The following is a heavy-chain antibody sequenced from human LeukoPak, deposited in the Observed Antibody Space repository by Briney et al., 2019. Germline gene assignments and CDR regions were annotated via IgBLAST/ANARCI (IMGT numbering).Heavy chain of an antibody. CDR2: ISRSSDTI. Sequence: PGGSLRLSCAASGFTFSSNSMNWVRQAPGKGLEWVSYISRSSDTIYYADSVKGRFTISRDNAKNSLYLQMNSLRDEDTAVYFCAKDSATYGRFDYWGQGTLVTVSS. V-gene: IGHV3-48*02. CDR1: GFTFSSNS. CDR3: AKDSATYGRFDY. J-gene: IGHJ4*02. D-gene: IGHD3-10*01.